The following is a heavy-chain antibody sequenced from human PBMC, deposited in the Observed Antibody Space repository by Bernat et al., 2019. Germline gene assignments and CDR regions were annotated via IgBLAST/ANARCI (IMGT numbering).Heavy chain of an antibody. V-gene: IGHV4-39*01. Sequence: QLQLQESGPGLVKPSETLSLTCTVSGGSIGNSNYYWGWIRQPPGKGLEWIGTIYYSGTTYYNPSLKSRVTISVDTSKNQFSLKLSSVTAADTAVYYCAGGQVSRPGDPTYFDYWGQGTLVTVSS. CDR1: GGSIGNSNYY. J-gene: IGHJ4*02. CDR3: AGGQVSRPGDPTYFDY. CDR2: IYYSGTT. D-gene: IGHD4-17*01.